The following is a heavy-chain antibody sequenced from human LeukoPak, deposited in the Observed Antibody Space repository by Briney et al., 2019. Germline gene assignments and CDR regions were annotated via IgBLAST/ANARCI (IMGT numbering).Heavy chain of an antibody. J-gene: IGHJ4*02. CDR2: ISDNGGST. CDR3: AKIPVSYSSGWSNFDY. V-gene: IGHV3-23*01. Sequence: PGGSLRLSCAASGFTFSSYVMSWVRQTPEKGLEWVSGISDNGGSTYYADSVKGRFTIYRDNSKNTLFLQMNSLRAEDTAVYYCAKIPVSYSSGWSNFDYWGQGTLVTVSS. D-gene: IGHD6-19*01. CDR1: GFTFSSYV.